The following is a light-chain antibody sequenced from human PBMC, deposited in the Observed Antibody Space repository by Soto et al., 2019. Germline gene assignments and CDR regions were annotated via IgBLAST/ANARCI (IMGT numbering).Light chain of an antibody. Sequence: ENVLTQSPGTLSLSPGEGASLSYRASQSVSSNYLAWFQQKPGQAPRLLIYGASSRATGIPGRFSGSGSGTDFTLTITRLEPEDFAVYYCHQYASSPYTFGQGTILEIK. CDR3: HQYASSPYT. J-gene: IGKJ2*01. CDR1: QSVSSNY. CDR2: GAS. V-gene: IGKV3-20*01.